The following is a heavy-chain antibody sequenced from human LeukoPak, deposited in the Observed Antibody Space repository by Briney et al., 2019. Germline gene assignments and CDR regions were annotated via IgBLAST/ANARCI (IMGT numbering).Heavy chain of an antibody. CDR1: GGSISSGDYY. J-gene: IGHJ5*02. Sequence: PSETLSLTCTVSGGSISSGDYYWRWIRQPPGKGLEWIGYIYYSGSTYYNPSLKSRVTISVDTSKNQFSLKLSSVTAADTAVYYCARESFLLGYCSSTSCYAGYNWFDPWGQGTLVTVSS. V-gene: IGHV4-30-4*02. D-gene: IGHD2-2*01. CDR2: IYYSGST. CDR3: ARESFLLGYCSSTSCYAGYNWFDP.